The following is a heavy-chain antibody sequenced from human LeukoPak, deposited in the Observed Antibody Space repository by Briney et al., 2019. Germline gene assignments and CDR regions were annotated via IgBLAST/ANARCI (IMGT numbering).Heavy chain of an antibody. Sequence: GASVKVSCKASGYTFTSYYMHWVRQAPGQGLEWMGIINPSGGSTSYAQKFQGRVTMTRDTSTSTVYMELSSLRSEDTVVYYCARTVGPYYYYMDVWGKGTTVTVSS. CDR1: GYTFTSYY. J-gene: IGHJ6*03. D-gene: IGHD1-26*01. CDR2: INPSGGST. V-gene: IGHV1-46*01. CDR3: ARTVGPYYYYMDV.